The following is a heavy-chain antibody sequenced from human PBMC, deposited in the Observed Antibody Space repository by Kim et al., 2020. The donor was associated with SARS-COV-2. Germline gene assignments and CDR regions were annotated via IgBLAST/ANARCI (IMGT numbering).Heavy chain of an antibody. V-gene: IGHV3-30*18. CDR2: ISYDGSNK. CDR1: GFTFSSYG. D-gene: IGHD3-10*01. CDR3: AKAAGFGDYYGMDV. Sequence: GGSLRLSCAASGFTFSSYGMHWVRQAPGKGLEWVAVISYDGSNKYYADSVKGRFTISRDNSKNTLYLQMNSLRAEDTAVYYCAKAAGFGDYYGMDVWGQGTTVTVSS. J-gene: IGHJ6*02.